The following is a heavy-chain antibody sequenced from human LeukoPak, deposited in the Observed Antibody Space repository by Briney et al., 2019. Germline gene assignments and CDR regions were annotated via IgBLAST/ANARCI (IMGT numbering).Heavy chain of an antibody. V-gene: IGHV3-23*01. CDR2: ISVNPGTT. CDR1: GFTFNNYA. CDR3: AKRVQASAGRNYFDY. Sequence: GGSLRLSCVASGFTFNNYAMSWVRQAPGKGLEWVSAISVNPGTTYYADSVTGRFTISRDNSKNTLYLQMNSLRAEDTADYYCAKRVQASAGRNYFDYWGQGTLVTVSS. J-gene: IGHJ4*02. D-gene: IGHD6-13*01.